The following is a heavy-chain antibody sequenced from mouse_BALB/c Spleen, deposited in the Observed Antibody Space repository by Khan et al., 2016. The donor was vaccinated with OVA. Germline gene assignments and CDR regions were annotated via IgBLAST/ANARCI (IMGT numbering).Heavy chain of an antibody. D-gene: IGHD1-2*01. CDR1: GYSIPSGYG. CDR3: ARTARIKY. V-gene: IGHV3-1*02. J-gene: IGHJ2*01. Sequence: EVQLVESGPGLVKPSQSLSLTCSVTGYSIPSGYGWNWIRQFPGNKLEWMGHISYSGSTNLNPSLKSPISITRDTSKNQFFLQLNSVTTEDTATYYCARTARIKYWGQGTTLTVSS. CDR2: ISYSGST.